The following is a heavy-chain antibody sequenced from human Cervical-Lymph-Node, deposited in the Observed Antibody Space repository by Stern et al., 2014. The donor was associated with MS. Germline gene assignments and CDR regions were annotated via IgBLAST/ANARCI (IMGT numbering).Heavy chain of an antibody. CDR2: IHNSGTT. J-gene: IGHJ4*02. V-gene: IGHV4-30-4*01. CDR3: SRDADGYSLVFGY. Sequence: QVQLQESGPGLVKPSQTLSLTCAVTGGSISSAEYYWSWIRQSPGKGLEWIGYIHNSGTTYYNPSLKSRVTISVDTSKNQFCLKLRSVTAADTAVYYCSRDADGYSLVFGYWGRGTLVTVSS. D-gene: IGHD5-24*01. CDR1: GGSISSAEYY.